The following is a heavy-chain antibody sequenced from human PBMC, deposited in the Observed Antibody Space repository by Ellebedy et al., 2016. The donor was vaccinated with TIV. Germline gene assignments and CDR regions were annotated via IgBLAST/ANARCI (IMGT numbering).Heavy chain of an antibody. CDR2: ITSGSSYI. V-gene: IGHV3-21*01. J-gene: IGHJ3*01. D-gene: IGHD5/OR15-5a*01. CDR1: GFSLDNYA. CDR3: AREYMSTVDAFDL. Sequence: PGGSLRLSCAASGFSLDNYAMNWVRQAPGKGLEWVSSITSGSSYIYYADSVKGRFTISRDNAKNSLYLQMSSLRAEDTAIYYCAREYMSTVDAFDLWGQGTMVTVSS.